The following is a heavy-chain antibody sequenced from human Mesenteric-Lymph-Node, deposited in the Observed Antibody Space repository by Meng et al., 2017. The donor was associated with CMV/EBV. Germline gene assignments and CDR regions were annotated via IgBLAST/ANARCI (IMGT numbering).Heavy chain of an antibody. Sequence: GSLRLSCAVYGGSFSGYYWSWIRQPPGKGLEWIGEINHSGSTNYNPSLKSRVTISVDTSKNQFSLKLSSVTAADTAVYYCARGPPLSSDVPAPSPFYWGQGTLVTVSS. D-gene: IGHD2-2*01. CDR1: GGSFSGYY. CDR3: ARGPPLSSDVPAPSPFY. V-gene: IGHV4-34*01. J-gene: IGHJ4*02. CDR2: INHSGST.